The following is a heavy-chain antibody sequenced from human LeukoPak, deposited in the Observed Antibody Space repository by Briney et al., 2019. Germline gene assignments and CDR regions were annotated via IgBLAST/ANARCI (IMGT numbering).Heavy chain of an antibody. CDR2: ISAYNGNT. Sequence: GASVKVSCKASGYTFTSYGISWVRQAPGQGLEWMGWISAYNGNTSYAQKLQGRVTMTTDTSTSTAYMELRSLRSDDTAVYYCARISPYYYDSSGYYEDYWGQGTLVTVSS. J-gene: IGHJ4*02. CDR1: GYTFTSYG. CDR3: ARISPYYYDSSGYYEDY. D-gene: IGHD3-22*01. V-gene: IGHV1-18*01.